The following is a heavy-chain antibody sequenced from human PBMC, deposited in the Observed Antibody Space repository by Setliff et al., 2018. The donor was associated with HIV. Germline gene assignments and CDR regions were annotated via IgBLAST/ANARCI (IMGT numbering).Heavy chain of an antibody. CDR3: ASRVYYYDSNNFLREEGFDP. Sequence: LSLTCTVSGYSISSGYYWGWIRQPPGKGLEWIGSIYHSGSTYYNPSLKSRVTISVDTSKNQFSLNLTSVTAADTAVYYCASRVYYYDSNNFLREEGFDPWGQGTLVTVSS. D-gene: IGHD3-22*01. CDR2: IYHSGST. CDR1: GYSISSGYY. V-gene: IGHV4-38-2*02. J-gene: IGHJ5*02.